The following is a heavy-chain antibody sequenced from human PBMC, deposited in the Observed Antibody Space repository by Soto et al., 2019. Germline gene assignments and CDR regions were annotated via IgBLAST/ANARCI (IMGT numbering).Heavy chain of an antibody. CDR3: ARAEVVVVPANWFDP. J-gene: IGHJ5*02. Sequence: SQTLSLTCAISGDSVSSNSAAWNWIRQSPSRGLDWLGRTYYRSKWYNYYAVSVKSRITINPDTSKNQFSLQLNSVTPEDTAVYYCARAEVVVVPANWFDPWGQGTLVTVSS. CDR2: TYYRSKWYN. V-gene: IGHV6-1*01. D-gene: IGHD2-2*01. CDR1: GDSVSSNSAA.